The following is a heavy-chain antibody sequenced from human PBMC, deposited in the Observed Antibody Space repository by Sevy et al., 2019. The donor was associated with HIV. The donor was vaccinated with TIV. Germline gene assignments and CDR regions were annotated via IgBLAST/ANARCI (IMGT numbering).Heavy chain of an antibody. J-gene: IGHJ6*02. CDR1: GYTFTTYD. Sequence: ASVKVSCAAFGYTFTTYDINWVRQAPGQGLEWMGWMSPNTGATGFAQKFQGRVTLTRNKSITKAYMELGSLTYEDTAIYYCARGGNGDFWSYEYYYYGMDVWGQGTTVTVSS. D-gene: IGHD3-3*01. CDR3: ARGGNGDFWSYEYYYYGMDV. CDR2: MSPNTGAT. V-gene: IGHV1-8*01.